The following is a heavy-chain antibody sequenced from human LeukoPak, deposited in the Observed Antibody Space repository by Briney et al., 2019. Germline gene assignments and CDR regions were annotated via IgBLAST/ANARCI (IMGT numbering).Heavy chain of an antibody. V-gene: IGHV3-23*01. J-gene: IGHJ4*02. CDR3: AKDWDYDILTGHCDY. CDR2: ISGSGGST. D-gene: IGHD3-9*01. Sequence: PWGSLTLSCAASGCTFSSYATSWVRQAPGKGLEWVSAISGSGGSTYYADSVKGRFTISRDNSKNTLYLQMNSLRAEDTAVYYCAKDWDYDILTGHCDYWGQGTLVTVSS. CDR1: GCTFSSYA.